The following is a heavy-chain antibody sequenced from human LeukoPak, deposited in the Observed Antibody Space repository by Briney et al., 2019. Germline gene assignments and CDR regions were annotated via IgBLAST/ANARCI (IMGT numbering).Heavy chain of an antibody. V-gene: IGHV1-69*01. CDR1: GGTFSSYA. D-gene: IGHD3-10*01. Sequence: ASVKVSCKASGGTFSSYAISWVRQAPGQGLEWMGGIIPIFGTANYAQKFQGRVTITADESTSTAYMELSSLRSEDTAVYYCARVVRGEMVRGVIVYYYGMDVWGQGTTVTVSS. CDR2: IIPIFGTA. CDR3: ARVVRGEMVRGVIVYYYGMDV. J-gene: IGHJ6*02.